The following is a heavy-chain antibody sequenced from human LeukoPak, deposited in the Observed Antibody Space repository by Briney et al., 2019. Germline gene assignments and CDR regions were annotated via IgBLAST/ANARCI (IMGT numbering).Heavy chain of an antibody. J-gene: IGHJ4*02. CDR1: GGSFSGYY. V-gene: IGHV4-34*01. CDR3: AADGYSSPFDH. Sequence: SETLSLTCAVYGGSFSGYYWSWIRQPPGKGLEWIGEINHSGSTNYNPSLKSRVTISVDTSKNQFSLKLSSVTAADTAVYYCAADGYSSPFDHWGQGTLVTVSS. CDR2: INHSGST. D-gene: IGHD5-24*01.